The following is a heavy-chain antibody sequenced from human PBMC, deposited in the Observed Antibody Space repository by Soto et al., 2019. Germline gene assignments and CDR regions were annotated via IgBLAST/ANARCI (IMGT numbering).Heavy chain of an antibody. CDR1: GGSISSGGYY. V-gene: IGHV4-31*03. CDR3: ARGYYYDSSGYTTSYFDY. CDR2: IYYSGST. D-gene: IGHD3-22*01. Sequence: PSETLSLTCTVSGGSISSGGYYWSWIRQHPGKGLEWIGYIYYSGSTYYNPSLKSRVTISVDTSKNQFSLKLSSVTAADTAVYYCARGYYYDSSGYTTSYFDYWGQGTLVTVSA. J-gene: IGHJ4*02.